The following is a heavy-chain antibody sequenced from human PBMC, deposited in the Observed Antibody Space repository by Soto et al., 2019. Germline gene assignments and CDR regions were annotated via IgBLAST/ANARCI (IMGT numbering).Heavy chain of an antibody. CDR2: ISSSGNSI. CDR3: VRDDDYGGTNNWFDP. D-gene: IGHD4-17*01. V-gene: IGHV3-11*01. J-gene: IGHJ5*02. CDR1: GFSFSDYY. Sequence: QEQLVESGGGVVKPGGSLRLSCTASGFSFSDYYMSWIRQAPGQGLECIAYISSSGNSIYYADSVKGRFTVSRDNAKNSLYLHMNSLTAEDTAMYYCVRDDDYGGTNNWFDPWGQGTLVTVSS.